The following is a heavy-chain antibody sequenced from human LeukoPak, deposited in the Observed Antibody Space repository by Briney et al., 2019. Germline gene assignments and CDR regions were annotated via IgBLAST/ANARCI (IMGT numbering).Heavy chain of an antibody. Sequence: PGGSLRLSCAASGFTFSDFAMSWVRLAPGKGLEWVSSIEKNAGGAYYADSVKGRFIVSRDNSKNTLYLQMSSLRVEDTALYYCAKQEGALIENWCFDHWGLGTLVTVSS. CDR3: AKQEGALIENWCFDH. CDR1: GFTFSDFA. J-gene: IGHJ4*02. CDR2: IEKNAGGA. D-gene: IGHD1-26*01. V-gene: IGHV3-23*01.